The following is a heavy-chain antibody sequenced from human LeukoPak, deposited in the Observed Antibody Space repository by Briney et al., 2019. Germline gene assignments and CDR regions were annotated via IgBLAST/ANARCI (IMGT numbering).Heavy chain of an antibody. J-gene: IGHJ4*02. D-gene: IGHD6-13*01. CDR1: GYTFTSYY. Sequence: ASVKVSCKASGYTFTSYYMHWVRQAPGQGLEWMGLINPSGSSTSYAQKFQGRLSLTRDMSTSTDYMELSSLRSEDTAVYYCARDSGAAAGNWGQGTLVTVSS. CDR2: INPSGSST. V-gene: IGHV1-46*01. CDR3: ARDSGAAAGN.